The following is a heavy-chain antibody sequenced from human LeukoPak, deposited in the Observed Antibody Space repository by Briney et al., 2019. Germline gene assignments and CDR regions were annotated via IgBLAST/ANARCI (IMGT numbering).Heavy chain of an antibody. D-gene: IGHD6-19*01. J-gene: IGHJ4*02. CDR3: ARAGSRNAVAVADSLYYFDY. V-gene: IGHV3-30*04. CDR2: ISYDGSNK. CDR1: GFTFSSYA. Sequence: GGSLRLSCAASGFTFSSYAMHWVRQAPGKGLEWVAVISYDGSNKYYADSVKGRFTISRDNSKNTLYLQMNSLRAEDTAVYYCARAGSRNAVAVADSLYYFDYWGQGTLVTVSS.